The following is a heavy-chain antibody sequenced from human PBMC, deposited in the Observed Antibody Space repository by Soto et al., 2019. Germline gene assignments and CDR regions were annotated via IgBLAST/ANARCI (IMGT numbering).Heavy chain of an antibody. Sequence: SETLSLTCNVSGGSINHGDYYWSWIRQPPGKGLEWIGYIYYSGSTYYNPSLKSRVTISVDTSKNQFSLKLSSVTAADTAVYYCAHGDYGYHYGTDVWGQGTTVTVSS. V-gene: IGHV4-30-4*01. CDR2: IYYSGST. CDR3: AHGDYGYHYGTDV. J-gene: IGHJ6*02. CDR1: GGSINHGDYY. D-gene: IGHD4-17*01.